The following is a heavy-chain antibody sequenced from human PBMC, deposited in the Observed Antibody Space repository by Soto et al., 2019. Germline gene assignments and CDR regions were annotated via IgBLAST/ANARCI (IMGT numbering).Heavy chain of an antibody. D-gene: IGHD1-20*01. CDR1: GFIFTNFW. V-gene: IGHV3-74*01. CDR3: AKDSWYFDL. Sequence: GGSLRLSCEASGFIFTNFWMHWVRQVPGKGLVWVSRIDTSGSSTSYADSVRGRFTISRDNAKNTVSLQMNSLRAEDTGVYYCAKDSWYFDLWSKGSPGTASS. J-gene: IGHJ4*02. CDR2: IDTSGSST.